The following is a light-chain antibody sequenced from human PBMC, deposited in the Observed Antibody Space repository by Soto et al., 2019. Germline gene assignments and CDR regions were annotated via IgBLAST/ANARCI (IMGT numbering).Light chain of an antibody. Sequence: DIQMTQSPSTLSASVGDRVTITCRASQSISSWLAWYQQKPGKVPKLLIYAASTLQSGVPSRFSGSGSGTDFTLTISSLQPEDVATYYCQKCKVAPFTFGGGTKGGYQ. CDR1: QSISSW. V-gene: IGKV1-27*01. CDR3: QKCKVAPFT. CDR2: AAS. J-gene: IGKJ4*01.